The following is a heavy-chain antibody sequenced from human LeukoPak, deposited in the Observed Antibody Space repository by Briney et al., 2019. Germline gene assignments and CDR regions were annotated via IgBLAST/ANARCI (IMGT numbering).Heavy chain of an antibody. CDR1: GFAFDEYG. CDR2: INWSGSST. V-gene: IGHV3-20*04. D-gene: IGHD1-26*01. J-gene: IGHJ4*02. CDR3: ARAIVGATTRFDY. Sequence: GGSLRLSCAASGFAFDEYGMTWVRQAPGKGLEWVSGINWSGSSTGYADSVKGRFTISRDNAKNPLYLQMNSLRAEDTAVYYCARAIVGATTRFDYWGQGTLVTVSS.